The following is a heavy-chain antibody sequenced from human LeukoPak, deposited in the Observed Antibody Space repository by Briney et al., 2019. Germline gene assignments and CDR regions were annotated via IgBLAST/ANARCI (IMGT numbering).Heavy chain of an antibody. V-gene: IGHV4-4*02. CDR3: ARIVVVPADEVGAFDI. D-gene: IGHD2-2*01. CDR2: IYHSGST. Sequence: PSETLSLTCAVSGGSISSSNWWSWVRQPPGKGLEWIGEIYHSGSTNYNPSLKSRVTISVDKSKNQFSLKLSSVTAADTAVYYCARIVVVPADEVGAFDIWGQGTMVTVSS. CDR1: GGSISSSNW. J-gene: IGHJ3*02.